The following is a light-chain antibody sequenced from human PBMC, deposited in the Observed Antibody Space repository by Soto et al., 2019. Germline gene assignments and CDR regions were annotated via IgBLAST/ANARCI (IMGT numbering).Light chain of an antibody. CDR3: FLSSRGARV. J-gene: IGLJ3*02. V-gene: IGLV7-46*01. Sequence: QAVVTQEPSLTVSPGGTVTLTCGSRTGAVTSGHDHYWFQQKPGQAPRTLMYAISNKHSRTPARFSGALLGGKADLTLSGAAHEEDVEYYWFLSSRGARVFGGGNKLTVL. CDR1: TGAVTSGHD. CDR2: AIS.